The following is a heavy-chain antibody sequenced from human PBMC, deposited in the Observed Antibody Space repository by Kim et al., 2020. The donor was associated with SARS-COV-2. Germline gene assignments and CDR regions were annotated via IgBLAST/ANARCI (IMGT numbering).Heavy chain of an antibody. V-gene: IGHV3-64*01. Sequence: NSVKGRFTISRDNSKNTLYLQMGSLRAEDMAVYYCARGPGYSSGWYYFDYWGQGTLVTVSS. CDR3: ARGPGYSSGWYYFDY. J-gene: IGHJ4*02. D-gene: IGHD6-19*01.